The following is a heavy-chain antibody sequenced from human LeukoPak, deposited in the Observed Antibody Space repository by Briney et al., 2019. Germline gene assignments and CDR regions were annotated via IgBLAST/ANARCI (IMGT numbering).Heavy chain of an antibody. D-gene: IGHD5-18*01. Sequence: SETLSLTCAVYGGSFSGYYWSWIRQPPGKGLEWIGEINHSGSTNYNPSLKSRVTISVDTSKNQLSLKLNSVTAADTAVYYCARGAPKEIQLWLRLRGVAFDIWGQGTMVTVSS. CDR1: GGSFSGYY. J-gene: IGHJ3*02. V-gene: IGHV4-34*01. CDR2: INHSGST. CDR3: ARGAPKEIQLWLRLRGVAFDI.